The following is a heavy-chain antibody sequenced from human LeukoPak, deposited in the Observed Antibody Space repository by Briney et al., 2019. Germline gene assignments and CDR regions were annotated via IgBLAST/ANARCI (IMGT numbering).Heavy chain of an antibody. V-gene: IGHV4-59*11. CDR2: IYYSGST. CDR1: GGSISSHY. D-gene: IGHD5-18*01. Sequence: SETLSLTCTDSGGSISSHYWSWIRQPPGKGLEWIGYIYYSGSTNYNPSLKSRVTISVDTSKNQFSLKLSSVTAADMAVYYCARAGGYSYGYYYYYYMDVWGKGTTVTVSS. J-gene: IGHJ6*03. CDR3: ARAGGYSYGYYYYYYMDV.